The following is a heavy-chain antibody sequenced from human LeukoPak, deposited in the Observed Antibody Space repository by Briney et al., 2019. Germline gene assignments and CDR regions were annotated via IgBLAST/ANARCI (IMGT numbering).Heavy chain of an antibody. Sequence: PGGSLRLSCAASGSTFSIYVMHWVRQAPGKGLEWVAFIRSDGSTTYYADSVKGRFTISRDNSKNTLYLQMNSLRSDDTAVYYCAKDSSATFYSDYNFDYWGQGTPVTVSS. J-gene: IGHJ4*02. CDR1: GSTFSIYV. CDR3: AKDSSATFYSDYNFDY. V-gene: IGHV3-30*02. CDR2: IRSDGSTT. D-gene: IGHD4-11*01.